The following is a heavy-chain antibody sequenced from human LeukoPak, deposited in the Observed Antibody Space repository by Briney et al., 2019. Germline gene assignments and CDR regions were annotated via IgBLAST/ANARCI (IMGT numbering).Heavy chain of an antibody. CDR1: GYTFTSYY. V-gene: IGHV1-46*01. Sequence: ASVTVSCKASGYTFTSYYMHWVRQAPGQGREWMGIINPSGGSTSYAQTFQGRVTMTRDTSTSTVYMELSSLRSEDTAVYYCARPGKRAVAGSYYYYYYGMDVWGQGTTVTVSS. D-gene: IGHD6-19*01. CDR2: INPSGGST. CDR3: ARPGKRAVAGSYYYYYYGMDV. J-gene: IGHJ6*02.